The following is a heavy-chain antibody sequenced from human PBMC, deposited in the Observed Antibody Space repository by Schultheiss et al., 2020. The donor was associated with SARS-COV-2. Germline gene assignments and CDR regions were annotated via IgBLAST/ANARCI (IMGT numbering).Heavy chain of an antibody. CDR1: GFTFSSYG. CDR2: IWYDGSNK. V-gene: IGHV3-33*06. Sequence: GGSLRLSCTASGFTFSSYGMHWVRQAPGKGLEWVAVIWYDGSNKYYADSVKGRFTISRDNSKNTLYLQMNSLRAEDTAVYYCAKVQGGLNYYYYMDVWGKGTTVTVSS. J-gene: IGHJ6*03. CDR3: AKVQGGLNYYYYMDV. D-gene: IGHD3-16*01.